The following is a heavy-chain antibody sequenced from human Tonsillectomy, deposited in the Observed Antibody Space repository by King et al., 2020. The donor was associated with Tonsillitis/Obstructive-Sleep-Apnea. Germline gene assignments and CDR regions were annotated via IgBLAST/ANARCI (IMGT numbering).Heavy chain of an antibody. V-gene: IGHV3-66*01. CDR1: GFTVSSNY. D-gene: IGHD3-3*01. J-gene: IGHJ6*03. CDR2: FYSGGST. CDR3: ARETPYDFWSGYPDYYYYYYMDV. Sequence: VQLVESGGGLVQPGGSLRLSCAASGFTVSSNYMSWVRQAPGKGLEWVPGFYSGGSTYYADSVKGRFTISRDNSKNTLYLQMKSLRAEDTALYYCARETPYDFWSGYPDYYYYYYMDVWGKGTTVTVSS.